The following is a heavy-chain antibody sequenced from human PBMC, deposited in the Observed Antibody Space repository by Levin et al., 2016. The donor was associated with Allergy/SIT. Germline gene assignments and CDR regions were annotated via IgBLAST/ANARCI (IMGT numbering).Heavy chain of an antibody. CDR3: TKGGSRYSGDN. CDR2: INSDGSST. D-gene: IGHD5-12*01. CDR1: GFTFSSYW. V-gene: IGHV3-74*01. Sequence: GGSLRLSCAASGFTFSSYWMHWVRQAPGKGLVWVSRINSDGSSTNYADSVKGRFTISRDNAKSTLYLQMNSLRAEDTAIYYCTKGGSRYSGDNWGQGTLVTVSS. J-gene: IGHJ4*02.